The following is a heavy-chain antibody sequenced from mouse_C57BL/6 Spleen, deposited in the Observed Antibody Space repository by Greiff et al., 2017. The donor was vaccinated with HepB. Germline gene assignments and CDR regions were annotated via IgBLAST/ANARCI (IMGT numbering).Heavy chain of an antibody. D-gene: IGHD1-1*01. CDR2: IHPNSGST. CDR1: GYTFTSYW. CDR3: ARVYYYCSSSLFDD. V-gene: IGHV1-64*01. J-gene: IGHJ2*01. Sequence: QVQLQQPGAELVKPGASVKLSCKASGYTFTSYWMHWVKQRPGQGLEWIGMIHPNSGSTNYNEKFKSKATLTVDKSSSTAYMQLSSLTSEDSAVYYCARVYYYCSSSLFDDWGQGTTLTVSS.